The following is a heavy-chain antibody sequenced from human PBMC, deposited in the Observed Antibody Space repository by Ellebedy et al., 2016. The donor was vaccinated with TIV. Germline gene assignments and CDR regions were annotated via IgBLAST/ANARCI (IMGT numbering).Heavy chain of an antibody. CDR2: IYYSGST. CDR3: ARVQNYYYGMDV. J-gene: IGHJ6*02. Sequence: SETLSLTXTVSGGPISSYYWSWIRQPPGKGLEWIGYIYYSGSTNYNPSLKSRVTISVDTSKNQFSLKLSSVTAADTAVYYCARVQNYYYGMDVWGQGTTVTVSS. V-gene: IGHV4-59*01. CDR1: GGPISSYY.